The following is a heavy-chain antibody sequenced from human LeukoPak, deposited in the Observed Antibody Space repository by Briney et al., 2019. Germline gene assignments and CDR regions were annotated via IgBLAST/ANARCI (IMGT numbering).Heavy chain of an antibody. V-gene: IGHV3-66*01. CDR2: IYSGGST. CDR3: ARAHLDFWSGYAYGPFDY. D-gene: IGHD3-3*01. CDR1: GFTVSSNY. J-gene: IGHJ4*02. Sequence: PGGSLRLSCAASGFTVSSNYMSWVRQAPGKGLEWVSVIYSGGSTYYADSVKGRFTISRDNSKNTLYLQMNSLRAEDTAVYYCARAHLDFWSGYAYGPFDYWGQGTLVTVSS.